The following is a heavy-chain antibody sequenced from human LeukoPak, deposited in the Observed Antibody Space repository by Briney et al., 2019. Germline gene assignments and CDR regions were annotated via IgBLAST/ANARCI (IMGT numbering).Heavy chain of an antibody. CDR2: INGDGSST. CDR3: ARASTTVPNLLDH. D-gene: IGHD4-17*01. J-gene: IGHJ4*02. V-gene: IGHV3-74*01. Sequence: PGGSLRLSCAASGFTFSSYWMHWVRQAPGKGLEWVARINGDGSSTIYADSVKGRFTISRDNSKNTLYLQTSSLRAEDTAVYYCARASTTVPNLLDHWGRGTLVTVSS. CDR1: GFTFSSYW.